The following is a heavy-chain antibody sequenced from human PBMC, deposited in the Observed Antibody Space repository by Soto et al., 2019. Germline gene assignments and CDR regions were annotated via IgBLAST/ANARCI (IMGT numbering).Heavy chain of an antibody. V-gene: IGHV1-18*04. CDR3: ARVASIAARNYGMDV. Sequence: QVQLVQSGAEVKKPGASVKVSCKASGYTFTSYGISWVRQAPGQGLEWMGWISAYNGNTNYAQKLQGRVTMTTDTSTSTAYMELRNLRSDDTAVYYCARVASIAARNYGMDVWGQGTTVTVSS. CDR2: ISAYNGNT. CDR1: GYTFTSYG. D-gene: IGHD6-6*01. J-gene: IGHJ6*02.